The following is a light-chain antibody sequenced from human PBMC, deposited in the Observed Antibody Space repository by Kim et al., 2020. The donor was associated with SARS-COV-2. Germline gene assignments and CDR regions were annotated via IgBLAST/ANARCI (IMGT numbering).Light chain of an antibody. CDR2: GKN. CDR3: NSRDSNDNVV. V-gene: IGLV3-19*01. Sequence: SSELTQDPAVSVALGQTVRITCHGDSLRSYYATWYQQKPGQAPILVIYGKNNRPSGIPDRFSGSTSGNTASLTITGTQAGDEADYYCNSRDSNDNVVFGGGTKVTVL. J-gene: IGLJ2*01. CDR1: SLRSYY.